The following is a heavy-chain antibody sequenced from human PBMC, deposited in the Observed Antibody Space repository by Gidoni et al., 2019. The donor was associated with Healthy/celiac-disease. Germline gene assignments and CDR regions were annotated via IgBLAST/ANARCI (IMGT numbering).Heavy chain of an antibody. Sequence: QVQLQQWGAGLLKPSETLSRTCAVYGGSFSGYYWRWIRQPPGKGLEWIGEINHSGSTNYNPSLKSRVTISVDTSKNQFSLKLSSVTAADTAVYYCARGKGGYGPYYFDYWGQGTLVTVSS. CDR3: ARGKGGYGPYYFDY. CDR2: INHSGST. D-gene: IGHD5-12*01. CDR1: GGSFSGYY. J-gene: IGHJ4*02. V-gene: IGHV4-34*01.